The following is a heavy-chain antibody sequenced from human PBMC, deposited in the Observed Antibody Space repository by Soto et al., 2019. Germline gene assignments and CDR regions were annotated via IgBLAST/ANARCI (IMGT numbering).Heavy chain of an antibody. V-gene: IGHV3-23*01. CDR1: GFTYSSFA. J-gene: IGHJ4*02. CDR2: INDSGGST. CDR3: ARRRDASGSYFDS. Sequence: SLRLSCAASGFTYSSFAMSGVRQAPGKGLEWVSGINDSGGSTYSADSVKGRFTISRDNSKNTLYLQMNSLRADDTAVYYCARRRDASGSYFDSWSQGPLVTVSS. D-gene: IGHD3-10*01.